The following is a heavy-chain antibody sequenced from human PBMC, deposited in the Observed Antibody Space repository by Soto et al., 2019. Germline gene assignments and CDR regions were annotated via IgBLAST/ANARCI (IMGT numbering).Heavy chain of an antibody. CDR3: AKEGVPGMTPFADH. CDR1: GFTFSGYA. D-gene: IGHD1-1*01. V-gene: IGHV3-23*01. Sequence: EVQLLESGGGLVQPGGSLRLSCAASGFTFSGYAMSWVRQAPGKGLDWVSAISGSGGEKWYANSVKGRFTISRDNAKNMLYLQMGSLRADDTAIYYCAKEGVPGMTPFADHWGQGTLVTVSS. J-gene: IGHJ4*02. CDR2: ISGSGGEK.